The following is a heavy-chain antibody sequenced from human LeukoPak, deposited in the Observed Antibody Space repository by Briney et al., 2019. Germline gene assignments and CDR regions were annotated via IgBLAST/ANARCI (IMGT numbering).Heavy chain of an antibody. CDR1: GYTFTSYG. Sequence: GTSVKVSCKASGYTFTSYGISWVRQAPGQGLEWMGWISAYNGNTNYAQKLQGRVTMTTDTSTSTAYMELRSLRSDDTAVYYCARGNYDFWSGYYQSVGREYFQHWGQGTLVTVSS. J-gene: IGHJ1*01. D-gene: IGHD3-3*01. CDR3: ARGNYDFWSGYYQSVGREYFQH. V-gene: IGHV1-18*01. CDR2: ISAYNGNT.